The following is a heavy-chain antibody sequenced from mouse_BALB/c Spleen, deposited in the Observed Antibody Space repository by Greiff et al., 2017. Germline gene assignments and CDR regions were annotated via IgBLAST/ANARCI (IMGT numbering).Heavy chain of an antibody. J-gene: IGHJ4*01. D-gene: IGHD2-14*01. V-gene: IGHV5-6-5*01. CDR1: GFTFSSYA. CDR2: ISSGGST. Sequence: EVMLVESGGGLVKPGGSLKLSCAASGFTFSSYAMSWVRQTPEKRLEWVASISSGGSTYYPDSVKGRFTISRDNAKNTLYLQMSSLRSEDTAMYYCAKYDEGGYYAMDYWGQGTSVTVSS. CDR3: AKYDEGGYYAMDY.